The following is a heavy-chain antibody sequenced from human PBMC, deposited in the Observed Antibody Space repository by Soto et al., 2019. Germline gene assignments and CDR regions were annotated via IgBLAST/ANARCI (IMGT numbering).Heavy chain of an antibody. CDR3: ARGEDSSSTGYYYYYGMDV. V-gene: IGHV4-61*01. CDR2: IYYSGST. J-gene: IGHJ6*02. CDR1: GGSVIRGRYY. D-gene: IGHD6-6*01. Sequence: SETLSLTCTVSGGSVIRGRYYWSWIRQPPGKGLEWIGYIYYSGSTNYNPSLKSRVTISVDTSKNQFSLKLSSVTAADTAVYYCARGEDSSSTGYYYYYGMDVWGQGTTVTVSS.